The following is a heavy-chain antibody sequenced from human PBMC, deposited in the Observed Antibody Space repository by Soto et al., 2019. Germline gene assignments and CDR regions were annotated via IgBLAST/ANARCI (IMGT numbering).Heavy chain of an antibody. V-gene: IGHV3-66*01. J-gene: IGHJ3*02. Sequence: GGSLRLSCAASGFTVSSNYMSWVRQAPGKGLEWVSVIYSCGSTYYADSVKGRFTISRDNSKNTLYLQMNSLRAEDTAVYYCASPGVGLLGAFDIWGQGTMVTVSS. D-gene: IGHD1-26*01. CDR3: ASPGVGLLGAFDI. CDR1: GFTVSSNY. CDR2: IYSCGST.